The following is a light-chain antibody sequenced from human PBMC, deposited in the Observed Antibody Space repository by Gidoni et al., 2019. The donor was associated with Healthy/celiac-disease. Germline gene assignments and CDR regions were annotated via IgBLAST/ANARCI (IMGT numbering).Light chain of an antibody. CDR2: GKN. V-gene: IGLV3-19*01. CDR1: SLRSYY. Sequence: SSERTQDTAVSVALGQTVRITCQGDSLRSYYASWYQQKPGQAPVLVIYGKNNRPSGIPDRFSGSSSGNTASLTITGAQAEDEADYYCNSRDSSGNLVVFGGGTKLTVL. CDR3: NSRDSSGNLVV. J-gene: IGLJ2*01.